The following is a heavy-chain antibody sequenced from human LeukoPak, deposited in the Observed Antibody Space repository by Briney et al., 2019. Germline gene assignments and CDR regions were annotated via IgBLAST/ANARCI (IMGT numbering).Heavy chain of an antibody. CDR1: GFTVSSNY. CDR3: AREASIGDWSVDY. Sequence: GGSLRLSCAASGFTVSSNYMSWVRQAPGKGLEWVSVIYSGGSTYYADSVKGRFTISRDNAKNSLYLQMNSLRAEDTAVYYCAREASIGDWSVDYWGQGTLVTVSS. CDR2: IYSGGST. J-gene: IGHJ4*02. D-gene: IGHD3-9*01. V-gene: IGHV3-53*01.